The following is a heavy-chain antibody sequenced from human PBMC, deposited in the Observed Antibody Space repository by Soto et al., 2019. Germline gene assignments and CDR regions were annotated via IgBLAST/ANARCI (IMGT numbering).Heavy chain of an antibody. CDR3: AKSPTYYYDSSGYYYGGPHNAFDI. CDR1: GFTFSSYA. D-gene: IGHD3-22*01. V-gene: IGHV3-30-3*02. J-gene: IGHJ3*02. Sequence: PGGSLRLSCAASGFTFSSYAMHWVRQAPGKGLEWVSFISYDGSNKYYADSVKGRFTISRDNSKNTLYLQMNSLRAEDTAVYYCAKSPTYYYDSSGYYYGGPHNAFDIWGQGAMVTVSS. CDR2: ISYDGSNK.